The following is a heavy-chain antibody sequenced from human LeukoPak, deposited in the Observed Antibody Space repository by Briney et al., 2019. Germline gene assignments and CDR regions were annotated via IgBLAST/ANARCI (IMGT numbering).Heavy chain of an antibody. CDR1: GGSISSSSDY. Sequence: SETLSLTCTVSGGSISSSSDYWAWIRQPPGKGLEWIGSIYYSGSTYYNPSVKSQVTLSVDKSKNQFSLKLSSVTAADTALYYCARAYCGGGSCYDSRGWFDPWGQGTLVTVSS. D-gene: IGHD2-15*01. J-gene: IGHJ5*02. CDR2: IYYSGST. CDR3: ARAYCGGGSCYDSRGWFDP. V-gene: IGHV4-39*07.